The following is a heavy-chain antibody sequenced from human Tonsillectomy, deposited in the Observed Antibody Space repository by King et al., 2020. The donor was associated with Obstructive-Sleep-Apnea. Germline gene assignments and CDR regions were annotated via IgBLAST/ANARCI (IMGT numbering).Heavy chain of an antibody. CDR1: GFTFSSYA. Sequence: QLVQSGGGVVQPGRSLRLSCAASGFTFSSYAMHWVRQAPGKGLEWVAVISYDGSNKYYADSVKGRFTISRDNSKNTLYLQMNSLRAEDTAVYYCARDVQPIVGATYHYWGQGTLVTVSS. CDR2: ISYDGSNK. CDR3: ARDVQPIVGATYHY. D-gene: IGHD1-26*01. J-gene: IGHJ4*02. V-gene: IGHV3-30*04.